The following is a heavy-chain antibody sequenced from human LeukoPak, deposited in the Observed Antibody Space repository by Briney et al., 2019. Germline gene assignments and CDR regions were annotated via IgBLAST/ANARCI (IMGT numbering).Heavy chain of an antibody. CDR3: AREKSPDYCSGGSCYFDY. Sequence: PSETLSLTCTVSGGSISSYYWSWIRQPPGKGLEWIGYIYYSGSTNYNPSLKSRVTISVDTSKNQFSLKLSSVTAADTAVYYCAREKSPDYCSGGSCYFDYWAREPWSPSPQ. D-gene: IGHD2-15*01. CDR1: GGSISSYY. V-gene: IGHV4-59*01. CDR2: IYYSGST. J-gene: IGHJ4*02.